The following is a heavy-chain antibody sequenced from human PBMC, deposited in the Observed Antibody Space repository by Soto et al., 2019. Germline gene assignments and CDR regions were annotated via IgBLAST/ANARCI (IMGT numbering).Heavy chain of an antibody. D-gene: IGHD6-6*01. CDR2: IYYSGST. CDR3: ARDPRGAARQYYYYYGMDV. V-gene: IGHV4-61*01. J-gene: IGHJ6*02. Sequence: SETLSLTCTVSGGSVSSGSYYWSWIRQPPGKGLEWIGYIYYSGSTNYNPSLKSRVTISVDTSKNQFSLKLSSVTAADTAVYYCARDPRGAARQYYYYYGMDVWGQGTTVPVFS. CDR1: GGSVSSGSYY.